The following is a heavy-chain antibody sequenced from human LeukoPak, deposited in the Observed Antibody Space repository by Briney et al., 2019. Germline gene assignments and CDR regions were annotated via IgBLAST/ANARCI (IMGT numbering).Heavy chain of an antibody. D-gene: IGHD1-26*01. CDR1: GGSFSGYY. CDR2: INHSGST. Sequence: PSETLSLTCAVYGGSFSGYYWSWIRQPPGKGLEWIGEINHSGSTNYNPSLKSRVTISVDTSKNQFSLKLSSVTAADTAVYYCARRRVGAIDYWGQGTLVTVSS. V-gene: IGHV4-34*01. CDR3: ARRRVGAIDY. J-gene: IGHJ4*02.